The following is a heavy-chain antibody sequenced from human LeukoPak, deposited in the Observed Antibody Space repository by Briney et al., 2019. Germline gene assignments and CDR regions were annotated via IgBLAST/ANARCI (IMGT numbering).Heavy chain of an antibody. CDR3: ARRVPDSSAPGIAFDT. CDR2: MHYSGDT. J-gene: IGHJ3*02. CDR1: GGSISYGGYY. V-gene: IGHV4-31*03. D-gene: IGHD3-22*01. Sequence: SETLSLTCTVSGGSISYGGYYWTWIRQHPGKGLEWIGYMHYSGDTHYNPSLKSRVTISVDTSKNHFSLKLNSVTAADTAMYYCARRVPDSSAPGIAFDTWGQGTMVTVSS.